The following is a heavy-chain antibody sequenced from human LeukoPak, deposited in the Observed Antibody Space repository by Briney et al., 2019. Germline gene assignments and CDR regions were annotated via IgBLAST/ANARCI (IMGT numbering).Heavy chain of an antibody. CDR1: GVSISNFY. Sequence: PSETLSLTCIVSGVSISNFYWSWIRQPPGKGLEWIGYIYHNGRARYRPSLESRVTMSLDTSKNQLSLKVKSLTAADTAVYYCAGRQQIVAVTASRDSFDIWGQGTMVTVSS. CDR3: AGRQQIVAVTASRDSFDI. CDR2: IYHNGRA. J-gene: IGHJ3*02. V-gene: IGHV4-59*01. D-gene: IGHD2-21*02.